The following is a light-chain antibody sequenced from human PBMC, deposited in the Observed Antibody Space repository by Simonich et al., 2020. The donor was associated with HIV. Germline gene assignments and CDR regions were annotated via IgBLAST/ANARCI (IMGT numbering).Light chain of an antibody. Sequence: QSALTQPVSVSGSPGQSVTISCTGTSSDVGGYNYVSWYQQHPGKAPKLMIYEVSTRPSGVPDRFSGSKSGNTASLVVSGLQAEDEADYYCSSYAGSNNFVVFGGGTKLTVL. CDR1: SSDVGGYNY. V-gene: IGLV2-8*01. CDR3: SSYAGSNNFVV. CDR2: EVS. J-gene: IGLJ2*01.